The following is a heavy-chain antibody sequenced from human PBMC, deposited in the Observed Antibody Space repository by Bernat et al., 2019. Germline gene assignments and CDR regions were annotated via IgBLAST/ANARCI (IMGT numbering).Heavy chain of an antibody. V-gene: IGHV1-8*01. J-gene: IGHJ3*02. CDR2: MNPNSGNT. CDR1: GYTFTSYD. CDR3: AVPGYCSSTSCYARAFDI. Sequence: QVQLVQSGAEVKKPGASVKVSCKASGYTFTSYDINWVRQATGQGLEWMGWMNPNSGNTGYAQKFQGRVTMTRNTSISTAYMELGSLRSEDTAVYYCAVPGYCSSTSCYARAFDIWGQGTMVTVSS. D-gene: IGHD2-2*01.